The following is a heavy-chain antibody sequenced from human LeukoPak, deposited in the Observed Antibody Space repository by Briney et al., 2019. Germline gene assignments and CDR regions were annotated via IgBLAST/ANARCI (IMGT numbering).Heavy chain of an antibody. CDR3: ARPGYCSGGSCYADAFDI. Sequence: KVGESLKISCKGSGYSFTSYWIGWVRQMPGKGLEWMGIIYPGDSDTRYSPSFQGQVTISADKSISTAYLQWSSLKASDTAMYYCARPGYCSGGSCYADAFDIWGQGTMVTVSS. CDR2: IYPGDSDT. D-gene: IGHD2-15*01. J-gene: IGHJ3*02. CDR1: GYSFTSYW. V-gene: IGHV5-51*01.